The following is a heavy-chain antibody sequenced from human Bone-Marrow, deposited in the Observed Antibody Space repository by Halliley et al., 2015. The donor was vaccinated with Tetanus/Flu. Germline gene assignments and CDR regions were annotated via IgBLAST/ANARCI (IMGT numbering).Heavy chain of an antibody. V-gene: IGHV4-59*01. CDR3: ARVMDRVDAFDI. J-gene: IGHJ3*02. CDR2: IHYSGST. Sequence: GLVKPSETLSLTCTVSGGFINNYYWTWTRQPPGKGLEWIGYIHYSGSTNYNPSLESRVTFSVDTSKNQFFLRLTSVTAADTAVYFWARVMDRVDAFDIWGQGTMVTVSS. CDR1: GGFINNYY.